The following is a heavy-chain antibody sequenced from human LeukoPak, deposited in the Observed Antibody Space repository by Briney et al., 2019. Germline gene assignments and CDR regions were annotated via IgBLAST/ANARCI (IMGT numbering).Heavy chain of an antibody. V-gene: IGHV3-53*01. CDR1: GFSVSGTH. CDR3: AKDEVTSGGGLAS. CDR2: MYTGGTT. J-gene: IGHJ5*02. Sequence: PGGSLRLSCAVSGFSVSGTHMSWVRQAPGGGLEWVAAMYTGGTTYSADAVTGRFTVSRDTSRNILFLHMDSLRAEDTAVYYCAKDEVTSGGGLASWGQGTLVIVSS. D-gene: IGHD2-21*02.